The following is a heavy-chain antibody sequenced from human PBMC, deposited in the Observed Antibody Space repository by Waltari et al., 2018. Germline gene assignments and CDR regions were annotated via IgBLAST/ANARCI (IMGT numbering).Heavy chain of an antibody. CDR2: IYPGDSDT. Sequence: EVQLVQSGAEVKKPGESLKISCKGSGYSFTSYWIGWVRQLPGKGLEWMGIIYPGDSDTRYSPSFQGQVTISADKSISTAYLQWSSLKASDTAMYYCARQAVTPTYYYDSSGYYFDYWGQGTLVTVSS. CDR1: GYSFTSYW. V-gene: IGHV5-51*01. J-gene: IGHJ4*02. CDR3: ARQAVTPTYYYDSSGYYFDY. D-gene: IGHD3-22*01.